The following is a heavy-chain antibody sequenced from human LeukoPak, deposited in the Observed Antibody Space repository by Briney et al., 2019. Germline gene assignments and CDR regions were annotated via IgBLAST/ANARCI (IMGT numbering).Heavy chain of an antibody. D-gene: IGHD2-8*01. J-gene: IGHJ4*02. CDR3: AKDTSIGRYCTNGVCSPFDY. Sequence: GGSLRLSCAGSGFTFSSYAMSWVRQAPGEGLEWVSAISDTGATTYDADSVKGRFTISRDNSRSTLYLQMNSLRAEDTALYYCAKDTSIGRYCTNGVCSPFDYWGQGTLVTVSS. V-gene: IGHV3-23*01. CDR1: GFTFSSYA. CDR2: ISDTGATT.